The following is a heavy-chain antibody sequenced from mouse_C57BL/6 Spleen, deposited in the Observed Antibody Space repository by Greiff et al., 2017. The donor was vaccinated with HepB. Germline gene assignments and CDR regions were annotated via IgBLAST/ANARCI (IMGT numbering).Heavy chain of an antibody. Sequence: VQLQQSGAELARPGASVKLSCKASGYTFTSYGISWVKQRTGQGLEWIGEIYPRSGNTDYNEKFKGKATLTADKSSSTAYMELRSLTYEDSAVYFCARSLYGSSPDYYAMDYWGQGTSVTVSS. V-gene: IGHV1-81*01. D-gene: IGHD1-1*01. CDR3: ARSLYGSSPDYYAMDY. CDR2: IYPRSGNT. J-gene: IGHJ4*01. CDR1: GYTFTSYG.